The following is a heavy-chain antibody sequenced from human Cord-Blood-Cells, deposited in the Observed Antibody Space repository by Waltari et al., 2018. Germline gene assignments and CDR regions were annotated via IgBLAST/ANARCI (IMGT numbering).Heavy chain of an antibody. CDR2: ISAYNGNT. J-gene: IGHJ3*02. CDR1: GYTFTSYG. Sequence: GAEVKKPGASVKVSCKASGYTFTSYGISWVRQAPGQGLEWMGGISAYNGNTNYAQKLQGRVTMTTDTSTSTAYMELRSLRSDDTAVYYCARGASRITIFGVANDAFDIWGQGTMVTVSS. V-gene: IGHV1-18*04. D-gene: IGHD3-3*01. CDR3: ARGASRITIFGVANDAFDI.